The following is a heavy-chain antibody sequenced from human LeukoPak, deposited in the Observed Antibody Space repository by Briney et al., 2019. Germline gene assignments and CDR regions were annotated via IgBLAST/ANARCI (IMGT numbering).Heavy chain of an antibody. D-gene: IGHD1-1*01. CDR1: GGSISSGSSY. J-gene: IGHJ3*01. Sequence: SDTLSLTCTVSGGSISSGSSYWGWIRQPPGKGLEWIWTIYNHGFTYYNPSLKSHVTIFVDTSKNQFSLKLSSVTAADTAVYYCARHLRNNWYGAFHFWGRGTMVTVSS. CDR2: IYNHGFT. CDR3: ARHLRNNWYGAFHF. V-gene: IGHV4-39*01.